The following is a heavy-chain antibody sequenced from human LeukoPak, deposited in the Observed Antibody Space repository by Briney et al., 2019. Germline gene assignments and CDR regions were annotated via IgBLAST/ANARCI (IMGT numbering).Heavy chain of an antibody. CDR1: GGSISSGGYY. V-gene: IGHV4-30-2*01. CDR3: ARDLAFSI. Sequence: SETLSLTCTVSGGSISSGGYYWSWIRQPPGKGLEWIGYIYHSGSTYYNPSLKSRVTISVDRSKNQFSLKLSSVTAADTAVYYCARDLAFSIWGQGTMVTVSS. CDR2: IYHSGST. J-gene: IGHJ3*02.